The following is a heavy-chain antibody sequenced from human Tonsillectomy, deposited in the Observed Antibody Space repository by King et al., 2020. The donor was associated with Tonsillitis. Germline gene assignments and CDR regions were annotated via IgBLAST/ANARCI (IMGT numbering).Heavy chain of an antibody. CDR1: GITFGDYA. Sequence: VQLVESGGGLVQPGQSLRLSCTASGITFGDYAMSWFRQAPGKGLEWVGFIRSKSYGGTAEYAASVTGRFTISRDDSKSSTYLQINSLKTEDTAVYYCTRGGNFYDSTGYFDYWGQGTLVTVSS. D-gene: IGHD3-22*01. CDR3: TRGGNFYDSTGYFDY. V-gene: IGHV3-49*03. CDR2: IRSKSYGGTA. J-gene: IGHJ4*02.